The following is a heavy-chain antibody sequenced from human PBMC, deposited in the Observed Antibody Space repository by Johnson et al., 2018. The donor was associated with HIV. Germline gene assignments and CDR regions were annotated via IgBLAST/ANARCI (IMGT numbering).Heavy chain of an antibody. D-gene: IGHD1-14*01. V-gene: IGHV3-9*01. J-gene: IGHJ3*02. CDR2: ISWNSGSI. Sequence: LVESGGGLVKREGSLRLSCAPSGFIFSNAWMSWVRQAPGKGLAWVSGISWNSGSIGYADSVKGRFTISRDNSKNTLYLQMNSLRAEDTALYYCAPENGRNAFDICGQGTMVAVSS. CDR1: GFIFSNAW. CDR3: APENGRNAFDI.